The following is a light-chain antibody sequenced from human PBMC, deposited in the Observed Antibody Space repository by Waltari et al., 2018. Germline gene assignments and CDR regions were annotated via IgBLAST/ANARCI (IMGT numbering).Light chain of an antibody. V-gene: IGKV1-39*01. CDR3: QQSFSTPYN. CDR1: QTISNY. J-gene: IGKJ2*01. Sequence: DIQMTQSPSSLSASVGDRVTITCRASQTISNYLGWYQHKPGKAPKLLIYAASSLQSGVPSRFSGSGSGTDFTLTISSLQPEDFATYYCQQSFSTPYNFGQGTKLEIK. CDR2: AAS.